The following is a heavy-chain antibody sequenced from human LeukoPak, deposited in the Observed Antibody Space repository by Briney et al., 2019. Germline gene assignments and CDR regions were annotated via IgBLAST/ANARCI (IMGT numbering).Heavy chain of an antibody. Sequence: ASVTVSCKASGGTFSSYAISWVRQAPGQGLEWMGMIIPILGIANYAQKFQGRVTITADKSTSTAYIELSSLRSEDTAVYYCAREKEDIVVVPAAMGRGNNWFDPWGQGTLVTVSS. D-gene: IGHD2-2*01. V-gene: IGHV1-69*04. CDR1: GGTFSSYA. J-gene: IGHJ5*02. CDR2: IIPILGIA. CDR3: AREKEDIVVVPAAMGRGNNWFDP.